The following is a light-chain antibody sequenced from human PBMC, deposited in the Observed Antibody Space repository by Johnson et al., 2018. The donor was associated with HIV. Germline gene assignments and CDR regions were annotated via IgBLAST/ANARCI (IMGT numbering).Light chain of an antibody. CDR3: GTWDSSLCAGLYV. CDR2: DNN. CDR1: SSNIGNNY. J-gene: IGLJ1*01. V-gene: IGLV1-51*01. Sequence: QSVLTQPPSVSAAPGQKVTISCSGCSSNIGNNYVSWYQQLPGTAPKLLIYDNNKRPSGIPDRFSGSKSGTSATLRITGLQTGDDADYYCGTWDSSLCAGLYVVGTGTKVTVL.